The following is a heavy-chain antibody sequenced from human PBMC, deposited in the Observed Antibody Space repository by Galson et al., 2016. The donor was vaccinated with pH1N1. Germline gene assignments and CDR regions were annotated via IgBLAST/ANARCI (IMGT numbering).Heavy chain of an antibody. CDR3: ASRGSSFWVF. CDR1: GASVTSRSHY. D-gene: IGHD6-13*01. Sequence: ETLSLACTVSGASVTSRSHYWDWIRQPPGKGLEWLGNIHSSGSSYYNPSLKSRVSITVDTSKNQFSLHVRSVTAADTAVYYCASRGSSFWVFWGQGTLATVSS. CDR2: IHSSGSS. J-gene: IGHJ4*02. V-gene: IGHV4-39*01.